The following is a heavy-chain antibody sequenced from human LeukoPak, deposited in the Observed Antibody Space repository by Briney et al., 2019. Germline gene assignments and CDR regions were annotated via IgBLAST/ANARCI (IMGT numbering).Heavy chain of an antibody. Sequence: SETLSLTCTVSGGSISSGDYYWSWIRQPPGKGLEWIGYIYYSGSTYYNPSLKSRVTISVDTSKNQFSLKLSSVTAADTAVYYCARGYTAMVTLLVPGTGYYYMDVWGKGTTVTVSS. CDR2: IYYSGST. J-gene: IGHJ6*03. CDR3: ARGYTAMVTLLVPGTGYYYMDV. V-gene: IGHV4-30-4*01. D-gene: IGHD5-18*01. CDR1: GGSISSGDYY.